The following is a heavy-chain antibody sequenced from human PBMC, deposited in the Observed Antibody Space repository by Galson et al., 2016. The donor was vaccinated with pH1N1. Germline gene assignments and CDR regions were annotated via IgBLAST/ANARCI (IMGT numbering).Heavy chain of an antibody. Sequence: SVKVSCKASGYTFTIYAIHWVRQAPGQSLEWMGWIKVGNGNTKYSQKFQDRVPITRNTSATTAYMELSSLSFEDTAVYYCARRVGRSFDYWGQGTLVTVSS. D-gene: IGHD3-16*01. CDR2: IKVGNGNT. J-gene: IGHJ4*02. CDR3: ARRVGRSFDY. CDR1: GYTFTIYA. V-gene: IGHV1-3*01.